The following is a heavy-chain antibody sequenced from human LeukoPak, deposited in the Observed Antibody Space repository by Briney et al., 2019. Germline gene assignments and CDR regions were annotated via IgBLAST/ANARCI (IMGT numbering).Heavy chain of an antibody. CDR1: RFTFSRNN. CDR2: IQYDGKNE. J-gene: IGHJ6*03. CDR3: ARDATTYYDFWSGYYYYMDV. V-gene: IGHV3-30*02. D-gene: IGHD3-3*01. Sequence: GGSLRLSCAASRFTFSRNNMHWVRQAPGKGLEWVAFIQYDGKNEYYADSVKGRFTISKDNAKNSLYLQMNSLRAEDTALYHCARDATTYYDFWSGYYYYMDVWGKGTTVTVSS.